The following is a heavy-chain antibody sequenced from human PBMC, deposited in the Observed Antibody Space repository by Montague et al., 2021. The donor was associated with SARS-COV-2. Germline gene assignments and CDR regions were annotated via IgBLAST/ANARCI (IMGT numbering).Heavy chain of an antibody. CDR3: ARELLVTGDIDY. Sequence: SLRLSCAASGFTFSSYGMHWVRQAPVKGLEWVAVIWYDGSNKYYADSVKGRFTISRDNSKNTLYLQMNSLRAEDTAVYYCARELLVTGDIDYWGQGTLVTASS. D-gene: IGHD7-27*01. CDR2: IWYDGSNK. J-gene: IGHJ4*02. V-gene: IGHV3-33*01. CDR1: GFTFSSYG.